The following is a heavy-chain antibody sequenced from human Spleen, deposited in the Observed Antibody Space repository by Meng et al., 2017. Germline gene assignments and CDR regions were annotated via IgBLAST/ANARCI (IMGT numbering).Heavy chain of an antibody. Sequence: GESLKFSCAASGFTFSSYWMSWVRQAPGKGLEWVANIKQDGSEKYYVDSVKGRFTISRDNAKNALFLQMNSLRADDTSLYYCARLEFGANDRTFDCWGQGTLVTVSS. V-gene: IGHV3-7*01. CDR1: GFTFSSYW. CDR2: IKQDGSEK. CDR3: ARLEFGANDRTFDC. D-gene: IGHD4/OR15-4a*01. J-gene: IGHJ4*02.